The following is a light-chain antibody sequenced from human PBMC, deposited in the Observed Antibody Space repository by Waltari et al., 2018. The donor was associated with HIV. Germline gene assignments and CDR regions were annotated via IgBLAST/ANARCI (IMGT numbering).Light chain of an antibody. V-gene: IGKV3-20*01. CDR1: QSISSNY. CDR3: QQYGSSPGT. CDR2: GAS. J-gene: IGKJ4*01. Sequence: EIVLTQSPGTLSLSPGERATLSYRASQSISSNYLAWYQQKPGQAPRLLMYGASTRATGIPDRFSGSGSGTDFTLTISRPEPEDVAVYYCQQYGSSPGTFGGGTKIQIK.